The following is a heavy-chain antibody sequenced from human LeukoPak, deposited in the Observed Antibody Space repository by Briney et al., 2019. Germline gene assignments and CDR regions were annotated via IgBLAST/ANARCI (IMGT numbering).Heavy chain of an antibody. CDR3: SPEYFQH. J-gene: IGHJ1*01. Sequence: GSLRLSCAASGFIFSTYSMNWVRQAPGKGLEYVSSISGGSSYVYYADSVKGRFTTSRDNAKNSLYLQMNSLRAEDTAIYYCSPEYFQHWGQGTLVTVSS. CDR1: GFIFSTYS. V-gene: IGHV3-21*01. CDR2: ISGGSSYV.